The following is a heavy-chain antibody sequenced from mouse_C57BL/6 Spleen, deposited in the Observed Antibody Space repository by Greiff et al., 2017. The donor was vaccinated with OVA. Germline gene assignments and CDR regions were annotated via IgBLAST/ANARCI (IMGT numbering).Heavy chain of an antibody. CDR2: IYPGDGDT. CDR3: ARSDALYAMDY. J-gene: IGHJ4*01. V-gene: IGHV1-80*01. CDR1: GYAFSSYW. Sequence: VQRVESGAELVKPGASVKISCKASGYAFSSYWMNWVKQRPGKGLEWIGQIYPGDGDTNYNGKFKGKATLTADKSSSTAYMQLSSLTSEDSAVYFCARSDALYAMDYWGQGTSVTVSS.